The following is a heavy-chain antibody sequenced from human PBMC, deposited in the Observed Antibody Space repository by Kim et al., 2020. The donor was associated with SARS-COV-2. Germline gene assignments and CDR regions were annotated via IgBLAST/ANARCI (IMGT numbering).Heavy chain of an antibody. J-gene: IGHJ4*02. CDR3: ARDSATGTTLGY. D-gene: IGHD1-1*01. Sequence: YYADSVKGRFTISRDTAKNSLYLQMNSLRAEDTAVYYCARDSATGTTLGYWGQGTLVTVSS. V-gene: IGHV3-21*01.